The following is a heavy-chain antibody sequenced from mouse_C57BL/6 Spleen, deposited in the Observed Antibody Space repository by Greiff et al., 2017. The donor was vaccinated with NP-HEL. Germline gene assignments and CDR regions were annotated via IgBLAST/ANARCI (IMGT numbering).Heavy chain of an antibody. J-gene: IGHJ2*01. CDR3: ARQYSNYFDY. D-gene: IGHD2-5*01. CDR2: ISSGGSYT. Sequence: EVKLVESGGDLVKPGGSLKLSCAASGFTFSSYGMSWVRQTPDKRLEWVATISSGGSYTYYPDSVKGRFTISRDNTKNTLYLQRSSLKSEDTARYYCARQYSNYFDYWGKGTTLTVSS. V-gene: IGHV5-6*01. CDR1: GFTFSSYG.